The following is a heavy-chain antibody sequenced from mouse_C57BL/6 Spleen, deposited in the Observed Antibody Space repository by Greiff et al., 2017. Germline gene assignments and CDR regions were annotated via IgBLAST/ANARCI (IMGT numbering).Heavy chain of an antibody. Sequence: QVQLQQPGAELVRPGSSVKLSCKASGYTFTSYWMHWVKPRPIQGLEWLGNLDPSDSETHYNQKFKDKATLTVDKSSSTAYMPLSSLTSEDSAVYYCARSRGYYDYDEFAYWGQGTLVTVSA. D-gene: IGHD2-4*01. CDR1: GYTFTSYW. CDR2: LDPSDSET. CDR3: ARSRGYYDYDEFAY. V-gene: IGHV1-52*01. J-gene: IGHJ3*01.